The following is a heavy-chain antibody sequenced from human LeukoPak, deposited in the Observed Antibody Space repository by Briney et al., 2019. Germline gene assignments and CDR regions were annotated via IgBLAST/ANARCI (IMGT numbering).Heavy chain of an antibody. Sequence: SVKVSCKASGGTFSSYAISWVRQAPGQGLEWMGRIIPIFGTANYAQKFQGRVTITTDESTSTAYMELSSLRSEDTAVYYCARDTGYYYGSGGPADAFDIWGQGTMVTVSS. CDR1: GGTFSSYA. V-gene: IGHV1-69*05. J-gene: IGHJ3*02. CDR3: ARDTGYYYGSGGPADAFDI. D-gene: IGHD3-10*01. CDR2: IIPIFGTA.